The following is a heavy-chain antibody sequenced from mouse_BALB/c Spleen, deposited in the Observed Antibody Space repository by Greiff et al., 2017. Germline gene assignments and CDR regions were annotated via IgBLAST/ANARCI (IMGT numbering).Heavy chain of an antibody. J-gene: IGHJ4*01. CDR1: GFTFSSYA. Sequence: EVQLVESGGGLVKPGGSLKLSCAASGFTFSSYAMSWVRQTPEKRLEWVATISSGGSYTYYPDSVKGRFTISRDNAKNTLYLQMSSLRSEDTAMYYCARHGLFYAMDYWGQGTSVTVSS. CDR3: ARHGLFYAMDY. CDR2: ISSGGSYT. V-gene: IGHV5-9-3*01.